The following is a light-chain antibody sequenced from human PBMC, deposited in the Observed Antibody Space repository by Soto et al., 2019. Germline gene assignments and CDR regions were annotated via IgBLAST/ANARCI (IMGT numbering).Light chain of an antibody. Sequence: TQPASVSGSPGQSITISCTGTSSDVGGYNYVSWYQQHPGKAPKLMIYEVSNRPSGVSNRFSGSKSGNTASLTISGLQAEDEADYYCSSYTSSSTYVFGSGTKV. V-gene: IGLV2-14*01. CDR3: SSYTSSSTYV. CDR2: EVS. CDR1: SSDVGGYNY. J-gene: IGLJ1*01.